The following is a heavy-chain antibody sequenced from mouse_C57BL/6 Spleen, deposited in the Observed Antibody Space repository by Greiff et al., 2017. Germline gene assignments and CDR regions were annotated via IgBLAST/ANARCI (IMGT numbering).Heavy chain of an antibody. Sequence: EVQLVESGAELVRPGASVKLSCTASGFNIKDDYMHWVKQRPEQGLEWIGWIDPENGDTEYASKFQGKATITADTSSNTAYLQLSSLTSEDTAVYYCTTRSSSYGFAYWGQGTLVTVSA. CDR2: IDPENGDT. J-gene: IGHJ3*01. CDR3: TTRSSSYGFAY. D-gene: IGHD1-1*01. CDR1: GFNIKDDY. V-gene: IGHV14-4*01.